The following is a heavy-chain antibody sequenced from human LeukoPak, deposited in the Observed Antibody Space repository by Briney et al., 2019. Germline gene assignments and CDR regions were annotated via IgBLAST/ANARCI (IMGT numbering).Heavy chain of an antibody. D-gene: IGHD3-9*01. Sequence: GGSLRLSCAASGFTFSSYSMNWVRQAPGKGLEWVSSISSSSSYIYYADSVKGRFTISRDNAKNSLYLQMNSLRAEDTAVYYCARAPLRYFDWSGGYFDYWGQGTLVTVSS. CDR2: ISSSSSYI. CDR1: GFTFSSYS. CDR3: ARAPLRYFDWSGGYFDY. V-gene: IGHV3-21*01. J-gene: IGHJ4*02.